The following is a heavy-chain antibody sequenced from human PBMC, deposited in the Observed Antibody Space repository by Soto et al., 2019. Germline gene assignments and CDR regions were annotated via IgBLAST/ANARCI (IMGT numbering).Heavy chain of an antibody. V-gene: IGHV4-38-2*01. Sequence: SETLSLTGAVSGYSISSGYYWGWILQPPGKGLEWIGSIYHSGSTYYNPSLKSRVTISVDTSKNQFSLKLSSVTAVDTAVYYCARVYPTHDFDIWGQGTTVTVSS. CDR1: GYSISSGYY. CDR3: ARVYPTHDFDI. CDR2: IYHSGST. J-gene: IGHJ3*02.